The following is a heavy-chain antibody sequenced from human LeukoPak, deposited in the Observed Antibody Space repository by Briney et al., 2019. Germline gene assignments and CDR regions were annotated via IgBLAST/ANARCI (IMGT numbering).Heavy chain of an antibody. V-gene: IGHV5-51*01. Sequence: GGSLKISCKGSGYSFTTYWSGWVRQMPGKGLEWMGIIYPGESDTRYSPSFQGQVTISADKSISTAYLQWSRLKASDTAMYYCARSGRPTDYFYYWGQGTLVTVSS. CDR2: IYPGESDT. D-gene: IGHD6-6*01. CDR3: ARSGRPTDYFYY. J-gene: IGHJ4*02. CDR1: GYSFTTYW.